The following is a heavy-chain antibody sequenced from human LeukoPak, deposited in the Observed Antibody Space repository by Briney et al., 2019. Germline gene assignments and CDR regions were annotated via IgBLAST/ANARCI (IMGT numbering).Heavy chain of an antibody. CDR2: INHSGST. D-gene: IGHD6-19*01. CDR1: GGSFSGYY. V-gene: IGHV4-34*01. J-gene: IGHJ4*02. CDR3: ARDFVAVDKPWEYYYFDY. Sequence: KPSETLSLTCAVYGGSFSGYYWSWIRQPPGKGLEWIGEINHSGSTNYNPSLKSRVTISVDTSKNQFSLKLSSVTAADTAVYYCARDFVAVDKPWEYYYFDYWGQGTLVTVSS.